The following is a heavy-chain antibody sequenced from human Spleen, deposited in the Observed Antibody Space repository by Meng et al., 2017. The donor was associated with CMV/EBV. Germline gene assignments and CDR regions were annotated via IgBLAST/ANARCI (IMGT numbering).Heavy chain of an antibody. V-gene: IGHV4-34*01. CDR3: AKGRGLTTTYYFDY. CDR1: GGSCVGYY. Sequence: GGSCVGYYGNWIRKPPGKGLEWIGEINHSGSSNYNPSLKSRVTISVDTSQSQFSLNLRSVTAADTAVYYCAKGRGLTTTYYFDYWGQGTLVTVSS. CDR2: INHSGSS. J-gene: IGHJ4*02. D-gene: IGHD1-1*01.